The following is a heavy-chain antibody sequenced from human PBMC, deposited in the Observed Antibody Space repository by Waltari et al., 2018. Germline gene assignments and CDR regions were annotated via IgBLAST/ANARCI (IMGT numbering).Heavy chain of an antibody. J-gene: IGHJ4*02. V-gene: IGHV4-34*01. CDR1: GGSFRGYY. D-gene: IGHD6-13*01. CDR3: AREAAAGTGY. Sequence: QVQLQQWGAGLLKPSETLSLTCAVYGGSFRGYYWSWIRQPPGKGLEWIWEINNSGSTNYNPSLKSRVTISVDTSKNQFSLKLSSVTAADTAVYYCAREAAAGTGYWGQGTLVTVSS. CDR2: INNSGST.